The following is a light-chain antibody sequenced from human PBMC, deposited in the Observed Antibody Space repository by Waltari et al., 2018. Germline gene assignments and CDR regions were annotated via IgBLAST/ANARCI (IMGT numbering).Light chain of an antibody. CDR1: QSVNWY. J-gene: IGKJ4*01. CDR2: DTS. CDR3: QQRRNWPLT. V-gene: IGKV3-11*01. Sequence: EIVLTQSPATLSLSPGERATLSCRASQSVNWYLAWYQQRPGQAPRLLIFDTSNRATGIPARFSGSGSETDFTLTISSLEPDDSAVYYCQQRRNWPLTCGGGTKVEIK.